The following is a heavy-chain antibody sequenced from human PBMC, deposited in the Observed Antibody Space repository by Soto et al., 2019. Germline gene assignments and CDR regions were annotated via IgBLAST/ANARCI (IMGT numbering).Heavy chain of an antibody. CDR1: GFTFSSYA. CDR2: ISGSGGST. V-gene: IGHV3-23*01. J-gene: IGHJ4*02. CDR3: AKPPTYYYDSSGYPFDY. Sequence: PGGSLRLSCVASGFTFSSYAMSWVRQAPGKGLEWVSAISGSGGSTYYADSVKGRFTISRDNSKNTLYLQMNSLRAEDTAVYYCAKPPTYYYDSSGYPFDYWGQGTLVTVS. D-gene: IGHD3-22*01.